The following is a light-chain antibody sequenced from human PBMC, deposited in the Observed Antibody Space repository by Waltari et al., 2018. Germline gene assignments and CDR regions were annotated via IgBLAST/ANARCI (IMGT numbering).Light chain of an antibody. CDR2: KAS. J-gene: IGKJ1*01. CDR1: QSISNW. CDR3: QQYDNCWT. V-gene: IGKV1-5*03. Sequence: DIQMTQSPSNLYVSVGDRVTITCRASQSISNWLAWYQQKPGKDPKLLFYKASNLETGVPSRFSVSGSGTEFTLTISSLQPDDFATYYCQQYDNCWTFGQGTKV.